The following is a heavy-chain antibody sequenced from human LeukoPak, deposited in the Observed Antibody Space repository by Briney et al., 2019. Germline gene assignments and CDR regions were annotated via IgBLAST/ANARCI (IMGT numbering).Heavy chain of an antibody. CDR3: TAFSVGATIPFDH. V-gene: IGHV1-2*06. J-gene: IGHJ4*02. CDR1: GYTFTGYY. CDR2: INPNSGGT. Sequence: GASVKVSCKASGYTFTGYYMHWVRQAPGQGLEWMGRINPNSGGTNYAQKFQGRVTMTRDTSISTAYMELSRLRSDDTAVYYCTAFSVGATIPFDHWGQGTLVTVSS. D-gene: IGHD1-26*01.